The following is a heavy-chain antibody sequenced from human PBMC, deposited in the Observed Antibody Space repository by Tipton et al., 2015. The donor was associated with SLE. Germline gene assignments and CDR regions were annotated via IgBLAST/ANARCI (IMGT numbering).Heavy chain of an antibody. CDR2: INHSGST. D-gene: IGHD6-6*01. CDR1: GGSISSYY. CDR3: ARLQAARTI. V-gene: IGHV4-34*01. J-gene: IGHJ3*02. Sequence: LRLSCTVSGGSISSYYWSWIRQPPGKGLEWIGEINHSGSTNYNPSLKSRVTISVDTSKNQFSLKLSSVTAADTAVYYCARLQAARTIWGQGTMVTVSS.